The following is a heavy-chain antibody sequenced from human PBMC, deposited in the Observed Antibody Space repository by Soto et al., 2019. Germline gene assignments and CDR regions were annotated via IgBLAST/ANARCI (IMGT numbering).Heavy chain of an antibody. Sequence: SETLSLTCTVSGGSISGYYWSWIRQPPGKGLEWIGYIYFRGTTNYNPSLKSRVTMSADTSKNQFSLKLNSVTAADAAVYYCARMNYYDTSGYPFDYWGQGMMVTVSS. CDR3: ARMNYYDTSGYPFDY. D-gene: IGHD3-22*01. CDR2: IYFRGTT. CDR1: GGSISGYY. J-gene: IGHJ4*02. V-gene: IGHV4-59*01.